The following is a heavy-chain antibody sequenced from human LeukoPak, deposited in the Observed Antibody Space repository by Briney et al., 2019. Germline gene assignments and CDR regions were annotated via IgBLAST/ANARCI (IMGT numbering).Heavy chain of an antibody. J-gene: IGHJ4*02. D-gene: IGHD6-19*01. CDR3: ARDSQSYSSGWFVGD. CDR2: IYTSGST. CDR1: GGSISSYY. V-gene: IGHV4-4*07. Sequence: PSETLFLTCTVSGGSISSYYWSWIRQPAGKGLEWIGRIYTSGSTNYNPSLKSRVTMSVDTSKNQFSLKLSSVTAADTAVYYCARDSQSYSSGWFVGDWGQGTLVTVSS.